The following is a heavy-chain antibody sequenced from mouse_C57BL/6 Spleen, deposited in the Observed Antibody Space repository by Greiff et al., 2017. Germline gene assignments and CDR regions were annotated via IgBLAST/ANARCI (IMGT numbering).Heavy chain of an antibody. CDR1: GYTFTSYW. V-gene: IGHV1-50*01. Sequence: QVQLQQPGAELVKPGASVKLSCKASGYTFTSYWMQWVKQRPGQGLEWIGEIDPSDSYTNYNQKFKGKATLTVDTSSSTAYMQLSSLTSEDSAVYYCARWGLAFAYWGQGTLVTVSA. CDR2: IDPSDSYT. CDR3: ARWGLAFAY. J-gene: IGHJ3*01. D-gene: IGHD3-3*01.